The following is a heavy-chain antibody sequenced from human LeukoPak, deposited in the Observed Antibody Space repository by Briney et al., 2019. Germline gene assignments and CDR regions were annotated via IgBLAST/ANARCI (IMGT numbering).Heavy chain of an antibody. V-gene: IGHV3-23*01. D-gene: IGHD4-17*01. CDR3: AKDDCGALGGY. CDR1: GFTLSSYG. J-gene: IGHJ4*02. CDR2: ISGSGGST. Sequence: GGSLRLSCAASGFTLSSYGMSWVRQAPGKGLEWVSAISGSGGSTYYADSVKGRFTISRDNSKNTLYLQMNSLRAEDTAVYYCAKDDCGALGGYWGQGTLVTVSS.